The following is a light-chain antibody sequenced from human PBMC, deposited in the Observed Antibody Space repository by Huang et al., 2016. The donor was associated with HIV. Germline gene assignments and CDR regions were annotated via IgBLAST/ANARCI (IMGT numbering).Light chain of an antibody. J-gene: IGKJ2*01. CDR3: QQYNDWPPWYT. Sequence: IVMTQSPATLSVSPGERVTLSCRASRSVGNNLAWYQQKVGQPPRLLIYGASTRATGIAARFSSSVSGADFTLTISSLQSEDFAVYYCQQYNDWPPWYTFGQGTKLEIK. CDR1: RSVGNN. V-gene: IGKV3-15*01. CDR2: GAS.